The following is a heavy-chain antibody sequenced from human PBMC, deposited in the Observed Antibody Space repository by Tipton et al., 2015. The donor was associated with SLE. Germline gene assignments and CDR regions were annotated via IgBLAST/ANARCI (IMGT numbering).Heavy chain of an antibody. CDR3: AKANTSGSGSLDY. Sequence: SLRLSCAASGFTFSSYGMHWVRQAPGKGLEWVAVIWYDGSNKYYADSVKGRFTISRDNSKNTLYLQMNSLRAEDTAVYYRAKANTSGSGSLDYWGQGTLVTVSS. V-gene: IGHV3-30*18. CDR2: IWYDGSNK. D-gene: IGHD3-10*01. J-gene: IGHJ4*02. CDR1: GFTFSSYG.